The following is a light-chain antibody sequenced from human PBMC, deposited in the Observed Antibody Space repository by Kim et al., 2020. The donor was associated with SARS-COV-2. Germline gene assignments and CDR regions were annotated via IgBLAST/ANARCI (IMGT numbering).Light chain of an antibody. CDR2: YKSDSNK. V-gene: IGLV5-39*01. CDR3: AIWYSNTWV. CDR1: SGIHVDIDN. J-gene: IGLJ3*02. Sequence: FTCTLRSGIHVDIDNIFWYQQKPGSLPRYLLRYKSDSNKEQGSGVPSRFSGSKDASTNAGLLLSSGLQSEDEADYYCAIWYSNTWVFGGGTQLTVL.